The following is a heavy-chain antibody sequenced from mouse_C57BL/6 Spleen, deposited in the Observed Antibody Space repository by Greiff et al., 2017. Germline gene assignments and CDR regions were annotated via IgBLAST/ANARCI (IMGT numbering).Heavy chain of an antibody. CDR2: IDPEDGET. V-gene: IGHV14-2*01. CDR3: ARKKDRFDAMDY. CDR1: GFNIKDYY. Sequence: EVQLQQSGAELVKPGASVKLSCTASGFNIKDYYMHWVKQRTEQGLEWIGRIDPEDGETKSAPKFQGKATITADTSSNTAYLQLSSLTSEDTAVYYCARKKDRFDAMDYWGQGTSVTVSS. J-gene: IGHJ4*01.